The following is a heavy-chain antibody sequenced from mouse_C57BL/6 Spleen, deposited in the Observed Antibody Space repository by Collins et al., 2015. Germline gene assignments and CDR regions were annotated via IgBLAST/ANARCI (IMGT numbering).Heavy chain of an antibody. V-gene: IGHV1-14*01. J-gene: IGHJ2*01. CDR3: ASKSGYDY. CDR2: NDGT. D-gene: IGHD2-2*01. Sequence: NDGTKYNEKFKGKATLTSDKSSSTAYMELSSLTSEDSAVYYCASKSGYDYWGQGTTLTVSS.